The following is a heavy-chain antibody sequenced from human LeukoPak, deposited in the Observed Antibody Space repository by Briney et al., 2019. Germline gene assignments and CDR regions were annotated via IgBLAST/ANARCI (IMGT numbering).Heavy chain of an antibody. V-gene: IGHV3-53*05. Sequence: GGSLRLSCAASGFTVSSSYMSWVRQAPGKGLEWVSVIYSGGSTYYADSVKGRFTISRDNSKNTLYLQMNSLRSDDTAVYYCARDPSNTSGRFWYLDVWGRGTLVTVSA. D-gene: IGHD6-19*01. CDR3: ARDPSNTSGRFWYLDV. CDR1: GFTVSSSY. CDR2: IYSGGST. J-gene: IGHJ2*01.